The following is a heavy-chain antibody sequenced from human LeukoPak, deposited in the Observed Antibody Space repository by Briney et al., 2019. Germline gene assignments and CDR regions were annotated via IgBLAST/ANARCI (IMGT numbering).Heavy chain of an antibody. CDR2: IYPGDSDT. D-gene: IGHD3-9*01. J-gene: IGHJ4*02. CDR1: GSSFTSYW. CDR3: ARGYYDTVTGYYRIFYFDY. V-gene: IGHV5-51*01. Sequence: GESLKISCKVSGSSFTSYWIGWVRQMPGKGLEWMGVIYPGDSDTRYSPSLQGQVTISADMSIDTAYLRWSSLKASDSAMYYCARGYYDTVTGYYRIFYFDYWGQGTLVTVSS.